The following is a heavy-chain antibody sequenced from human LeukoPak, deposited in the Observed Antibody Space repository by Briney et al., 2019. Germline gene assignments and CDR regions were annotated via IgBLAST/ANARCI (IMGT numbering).Heavy chain of an antibody. J-gene: IGHJ4*02. CDR2: IYYSGST. CDR1: GVSIRNKF. Sequence: SDTLSLTCTVSGVSIRNKFWIWIRQPPGEALEGIGYIYYSGSTSYNPSLKSRVTISVDTSKNQFSLKLNSVTAADTAVYYCASSTRWGDYFDYWGQGTLVTVSS. D-gene: IGHD3-16*01. V-gene: IGHV4-59*07. CDR3: ASSTRWGDYFDY.